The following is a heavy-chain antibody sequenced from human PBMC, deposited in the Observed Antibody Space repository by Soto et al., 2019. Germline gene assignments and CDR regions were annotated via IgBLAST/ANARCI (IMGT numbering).Heavy chain of an antibody. V-gene: IGHV1-18*01. J-gene: IGHJ3*02. D-gene: IGHD3-22*01. Sequence: QAQLVQSGPEVKKPGASVKVSCKASGYTFSTHGLSWVRQAPGQGLEWMGWITPSNGNTNYAQKLPGRLSMTTDTATNTVYMEVRSLRSDDTAVYYSAKLRLGSGSTCDPSVGFHMWGQGTVVTGSS. CDR3: AKLRLGSGSTCDPSVGFHM. CDR1: GYTFSTHG. CDR2: ITPSNGNT.